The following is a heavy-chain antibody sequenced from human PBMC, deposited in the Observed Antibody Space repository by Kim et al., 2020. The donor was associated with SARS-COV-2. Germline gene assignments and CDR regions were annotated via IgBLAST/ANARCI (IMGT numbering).Heavy chain of an antibody. V-gene: IGHV4-4*01. J-gene: IGHJ2*01. CDR2: IHHCGNI. CDR3: ARSPGLFFLDL. Sequence: SETLSLTCAMSGGSVTSNDWLSWVRQPPGKGLEWIGEIHHCGNINYNPSLKRRVTLSVATSKNQISLNLNSVTAADTAVHWCARSPGLFFLDLLGRGTL. CDR1: GGSVTSNDW. D-gene: IGHD3-3*01.